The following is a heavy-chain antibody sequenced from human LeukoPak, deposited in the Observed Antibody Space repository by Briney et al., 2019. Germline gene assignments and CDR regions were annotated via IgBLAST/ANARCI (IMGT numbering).Heavy chain of an antibody. J-gene: IGHJ4*02. CDR2: ISGSGGST. CDR1: GFTFSTYV. CDR3: VPQETTVTTF. D-gene: IGHD4-17*01. V-gene: IGHV3-23*01. Sequence: GGSLRLSCAVSGFTFSTYVMSWVRQAPGKGLEWVSTISGSGGSTHYADSVKGRFTISRDDSKNTLYLQMKSLRAEDTAVYFCVPQETTVTTFWGQGTLVTVSS.